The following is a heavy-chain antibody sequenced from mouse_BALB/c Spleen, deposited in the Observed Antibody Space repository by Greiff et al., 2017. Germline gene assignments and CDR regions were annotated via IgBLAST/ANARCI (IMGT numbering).Heavy chain of an antibody. V-gene: IGHV1-87*01. D-gene: IGHD1-2*01. CDR1: GYTFTSYW. Sequence: VHLVESGAELARPGASVKLSCKASGYTFTSYWMQWVKQRPGQGLEWIGAIYPGDGDTRYTQKFKGKATLTADKSSSTAYMQLSSLASEDSAVYYCASHYYGYDAMDYWGQGTSVTVSS. J-gene: IGHJ4*01. CDR2: IYPGDGDT. CDR3: ASHYYGYDAMDY.